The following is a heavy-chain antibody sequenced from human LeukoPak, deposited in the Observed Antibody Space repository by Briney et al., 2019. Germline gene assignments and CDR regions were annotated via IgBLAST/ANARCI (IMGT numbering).Heavy chain of an antibody. CDR2: IYFSGST. CDR3: TRGREWELRFDY. V-gene: IGHV4-39*01. Sequence: SETLSLTCTVSGGSISSSSYYWGWIRQPPGKGLEWIGSIYFSGSTYYNPSLKSRATISVDTSKNQFSLKLSSVTAADTAVYYCTRGREWELRFDYWGQGTLVTVSS. CDR1: GGSISSSSYY. J-gene: IGHJ4*02. D-gene: IGHD1-26*01.